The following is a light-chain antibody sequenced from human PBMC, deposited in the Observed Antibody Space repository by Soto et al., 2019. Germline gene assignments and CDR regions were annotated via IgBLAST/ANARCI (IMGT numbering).Light chain of an antibody. CDR3: QQSYSTSWT. Sequence: DIQMTQSPSSLSASVGDRVTITCRASQSISTYLSWYQQNPGKAPQLLIYAASTLQSGVPSRFSGSGSGTDFTLTISSLQPEDFATYYCQQSYSTSWTFGQGTKVDNK. CDR2: AAS. V-gene: IGKV1-39*01. J-gene: IGKJ1*01. CDR1: QSISTY.